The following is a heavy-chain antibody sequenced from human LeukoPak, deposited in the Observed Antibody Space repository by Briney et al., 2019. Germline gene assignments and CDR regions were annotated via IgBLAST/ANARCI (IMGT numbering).Heavy chain of an antibody. CDR3: ARRVRGVNDAFDI. V-gene: IGHV3-64*01. CDR1: GFTFSSHA. J-gene: IGHJ3*02. Sequence: GGSLRLSCAASGFTFSSHAMHWVRQAPGKGLEYVSGIRSLGGSTYYANSVKGRFTISRDNSRNTLYLQMGSLRAEDTAVYYCARRVRGVNDAFDIWGQGTKVTVSS. CDR2: IRSLGGST. D-gene: IGHD3-10*01.